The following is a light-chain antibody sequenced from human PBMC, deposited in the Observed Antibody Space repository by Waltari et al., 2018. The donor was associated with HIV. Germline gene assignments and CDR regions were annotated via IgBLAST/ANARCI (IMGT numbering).Light chain of an antibody. CDR1: QTVSVY. CDR2: NAS. V-gene: IGKV3-11*01. Sequence: EIVLTQSPATLSLSPGERATLFCRAGQTVSVYLAWYQQQPGQVPRIRTYNASNRDTGTPVRVSGSGSGTDLTVTIGSLEPEDFAVYYCYQRSDWTRTFGQGTKVGIK. J-gene: IGKJ1*01. CDR3: YQRSDWTRT.